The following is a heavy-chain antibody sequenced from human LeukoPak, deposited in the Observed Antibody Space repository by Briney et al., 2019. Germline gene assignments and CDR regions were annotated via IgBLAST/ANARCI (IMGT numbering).Heavy chain of an antibody. Sequence: SETLSLTCSVSGGSISSHYWSWIRQPPGKALEWIGYIYYGGTTNYNPSLKSRVTMSVDTSKNQFSLKLSSVTAADTAVYYCARGSGWYEYWGQGTLVTVSS. CDR1: GGSISSHY. CDR3: ARGSGWYEY. D-gene: IGHD6-19*01. CDR2: IYYGGTT. J-gene: IGHJ4*02. V-gene: IGHV4-59*11.